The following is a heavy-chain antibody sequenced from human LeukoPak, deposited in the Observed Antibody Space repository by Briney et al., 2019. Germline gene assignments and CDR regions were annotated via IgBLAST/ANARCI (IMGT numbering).Heavy chain of an antibody. CDR3: ARGGRSSSWSYYFDY. CDR1: GGSISSGSYY. D-gene: IGHD6-13*01. CDR2: IYTSGST. J-gene: IGHJ4*02. V-gene: IGHV4-61*02. Sequence: SQTLSLTCTVSGGSISSGSYYWSWIRQPAGKGLEWIGRIYTSGSTNYNPSLKSRVTISVDTSKNQFSLKLSSVTAADTAVYYCARGGRSSSWSYYFDYWGQGTLVTVSS.